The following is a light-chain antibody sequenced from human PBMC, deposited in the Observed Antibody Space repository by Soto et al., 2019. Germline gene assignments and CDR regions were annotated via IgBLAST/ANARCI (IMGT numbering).Light chain of an antibody. CDR2: EGI. Sequence: QSVLTQPASVSGCPGQSITMSCTGTSSTVGGFNVVSWYQQHPGKAPKVIIYEGIKRPSGVSNRFSGSNSGSTASLTISGLQAEDEADYYCCSYVGATTYVFGTGTKVTVL. CDR3: CSYVGATTYV. V-gene: IGLV2-23*01. CDR1: SSTVGGFNV. J-gene: IGLJ1*01.